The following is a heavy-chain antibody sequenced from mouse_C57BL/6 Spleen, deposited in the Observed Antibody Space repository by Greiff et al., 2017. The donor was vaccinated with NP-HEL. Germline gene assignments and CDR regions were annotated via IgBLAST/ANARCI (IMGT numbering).Heavy chain of an antibody. Sequence: QVQLQQPGAELVMPGASVKLSCKASGYTFTSYWMHWVKQRPGQGLEWIGEIDPSDSYTNYHQNFKGKSTLTVDNSTSTAYMQLSSLTSEDSAVYYCARTQYRDAMGCWGQGTSVTVSS. CDR1: GYTFTSYW. D-gene: IGHD5-1-1*01. CDR2: IDPSDSYT. J-gene: IGHJ4*01. V-gene: IGHV1-69*01. CDR3: ARTQYRDAMGC.